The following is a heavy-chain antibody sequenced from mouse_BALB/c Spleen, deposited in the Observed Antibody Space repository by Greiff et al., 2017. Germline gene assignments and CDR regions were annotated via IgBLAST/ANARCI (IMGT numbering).Heavy chain of an antibody. D-gene: IGHD2-4*01. CDR2: ILPGSGST. CDR3: ARSLYDSPWFAY. J-gene: IGHJ3*01. Sequence: QVQLQQSGAELMKPGASVKISCKATGYTFSSYWIEWVKQRPGHGLEWIGEILPGSGSTNYNEKFKGKATFTADTSSNTAYMQLSSLTSEDSAVYYCARSLYDSPWFAYWGQGTLVTVSA. CDR1: GYTFSSYW. V-gene: IGHV1-9*01.